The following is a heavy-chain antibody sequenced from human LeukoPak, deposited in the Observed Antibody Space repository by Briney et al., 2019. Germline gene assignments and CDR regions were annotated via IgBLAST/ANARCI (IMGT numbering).Heavy chain of an antibody. CDR3: GKGRLGELSL. D-gene: IGHD3-16*02. V-gene: IGHV3-43*02. Sequence: GGSLRLYCAASGFTFDDYAMHWVRQAPGKGLEWVSLISGDGGSTYYVDSVKGRFTISRDNSKNSLYLQMNSLRTEDTALYYCGKGRLGELSLWGQGTLVTVSS. CDR2: ISGDGGST. CDR1: GFTFDDYA. J-gene: IGHJ4*02.